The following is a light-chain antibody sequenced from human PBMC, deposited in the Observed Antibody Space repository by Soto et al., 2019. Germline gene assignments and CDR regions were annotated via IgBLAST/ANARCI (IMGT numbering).Light chain of an antibody. V-gene: IGKV1-5*03. J-gene: IGKJ1*01. CDR3: QQYNDNWT. CDR2: KAS. CDR1: QSISSW. Sequence: DIQMTQSPSTLSASVGDRVTITCRASQSISSWLAWHQQKPGKAPRLLIYKASNLESGIPSRFSGSGSGTEFTLTITSLQPDDSATYYCQQYNDNWTFGQGTKVDIK.